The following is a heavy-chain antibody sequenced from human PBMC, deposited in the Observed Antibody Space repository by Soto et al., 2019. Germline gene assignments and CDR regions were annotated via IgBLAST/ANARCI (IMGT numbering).Heavy chain of an antibody. CDR1: GFTFSNAW. D-gene: IGHD2-8*01. CDR3: TTDVGYCTNGVCYTVDY. J-gene: IGHJ4*02. V-gene: IGHV3-15*07. Sequence: GGSLRLSCAASGFTFSNAWMNWVRQAPGKGLEWVGRIKSKTDGGTTDYAAPVKGRFTISRDDSKNTLYLQMNSLKTEDTAVYYCTTDVGYCTNGVCYTVDYWGQGTLVTVSS. CDR2: IKSKTDGGTT.